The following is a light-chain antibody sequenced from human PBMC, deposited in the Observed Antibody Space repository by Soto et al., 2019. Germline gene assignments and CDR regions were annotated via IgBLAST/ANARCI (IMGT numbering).Light chain of an antibody. CDR1: QSVSSN. J-gene: IGKJ4*01. Sequence: EIVMTQSPATLSVSPGERATLSCRASQSVSSNLAWYQQKPGQAPSLLIYGASTRATGIPARFSGSGSGTEFTLTISSLQSEDFAVYYCQQYNNVPLTFGGGTKVEIK. CDR2: GAS. V-gene: IGKV3-15*01. CDR3: QQYNNVPLT.